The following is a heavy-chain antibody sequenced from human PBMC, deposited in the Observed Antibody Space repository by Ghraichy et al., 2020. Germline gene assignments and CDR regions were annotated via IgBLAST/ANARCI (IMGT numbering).Heavy chain of an antibody. CDR2: INHSGST. CDR1: GGSFSGYY. CDR3: ARVRLSGVAATSGRKGNWYFDL. Sequence: SETLSLTCAVYGGSFSGYYWSWIRQPPGKGLEWIGEINHSGSTNYNPSLKSRVTISVDTSKNQFSLKLSSVTAADTAVYYCARVRLSGVAATSGRKGNWYFDLWGRGTLVTVSS. J-gene: IGHJ2*01. V-gene: IGHV4-34*01. D-gene: IGHD6-25*01.